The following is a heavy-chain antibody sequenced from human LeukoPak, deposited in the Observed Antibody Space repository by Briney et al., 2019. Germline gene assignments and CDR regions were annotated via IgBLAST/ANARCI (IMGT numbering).Heavy chain of an antibody. CDR3: ARDTMVRGVTNWFDP. D-gene: IGHD3-10*01. V-gene: IGHV4-59*12. J-gene: IGHJ5*02. CDR1: GGSISSYY. Sequence: SETLSLTCTVSGGSISSYYWSWIRQPPGKGLEWIGYIYYSGSTNYNPSLKSRVTISVDKSKNQFSLKLSSVTAADTAVYYCARDTMVRGVTNWFDPWGQGTLVTVSS. CDR2: IYYSGST.